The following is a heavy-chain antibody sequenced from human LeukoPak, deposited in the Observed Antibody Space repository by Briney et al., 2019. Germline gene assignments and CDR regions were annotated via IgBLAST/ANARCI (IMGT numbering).Heavy chain of an antibody. D-gene: IGHD3-10*01. CDR1: GDSVSRNSAA. CDR3: ARGENYSFDY. CDR2: TYYRSKGYN. Sequence: SQTLSLTCAISGDSVSRNSAAWYWIRQSPSRGLEWLGGTYYRSKGYNEFAESVKSRIRVNADTTKNQFSLKLNSVTPEDTAVYYCARGENYSFDYWVQGALVTVSS. V-gene: IGHV6-1*01. J-gene: IGHJ4*02.